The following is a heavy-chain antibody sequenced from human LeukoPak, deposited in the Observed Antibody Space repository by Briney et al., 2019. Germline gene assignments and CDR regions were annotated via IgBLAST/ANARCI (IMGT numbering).Heavy chain of an antibody. J-gene: IGHJ6*02. Sequence: SETLSLTCTVSGGSISSYYWSWIRQPPGKGLEWIGYIYYSGSTNYNPSLKSRVTISVDTSKNQFSLKLSSVTAADTAVYYCASLRVVPGTYYYYGMDVWGQGTTVTVSS. CDR3: ASLRVVPGTYYYYGMDV. D-gene: IGHD2-2*01. CDR1: GGSISSYY. V-gene: IGHV4-59*01. CDR2: IYYSGST.